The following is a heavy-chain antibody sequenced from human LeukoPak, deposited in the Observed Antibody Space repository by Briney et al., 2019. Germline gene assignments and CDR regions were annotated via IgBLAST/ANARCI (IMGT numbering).Heavy chain of an antibody. CDR3: AELGITMIGGV. CDR2: ISSSGSTI. V-gene: IGHV3-48*04. J-gene: IGHJ6*04. CDR1: GFTFSSYW. D-gene: IGHD3-10*02. Sequence: GGSLRLSCAASGFTFSSYWMNRVRQAPGKGLEWVSYISSSGSTIYYADSVKGRFTISRDNAKNSLYLQMNSLRAEDTAVYYCAELGITMIGGVWGKGTTVTISS.